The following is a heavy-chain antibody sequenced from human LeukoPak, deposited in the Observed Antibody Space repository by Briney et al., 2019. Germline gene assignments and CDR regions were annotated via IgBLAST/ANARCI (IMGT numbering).Heavy chain of an antibody. CDR3: ARGSISIAVAADAFDI. Sequence: GGSLRLSCAASGFTFSSYSMNWVRQAPGKGLEWVSSMSSSSKYRYYADSVKGHFPTSRDNPNNTLFLQMNSLRAEDTAVYSCARGSISIAVAADAFDIWGQGTMVTVSS. CDR2: MSSSSKYR. D-gene: IGHD6-19*01. CDR1: GFTFSSYS. V-gene: IGHV3-21*01. J-gene: IGHJ3*02.